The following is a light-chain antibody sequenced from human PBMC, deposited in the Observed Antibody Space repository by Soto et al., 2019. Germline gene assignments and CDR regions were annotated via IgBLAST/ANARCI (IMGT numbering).Light chain of an antibody. CDR2: GAS. CDR1: QSVSSDY. Sequence: EMVLTQAPGTLSLSPGERATLSCRASQSVSSDYLAWYQQKPGQAPRLLIYGASSRATGIPDRFSGSGSGTDFTLTISRLEPEDFAVYYCQQYGSSSWTFGQGTKMDIK. V-gene: IGKV3-20*01. J-gene: IGKJ1*01. CDR3: QQYGSSSWT.